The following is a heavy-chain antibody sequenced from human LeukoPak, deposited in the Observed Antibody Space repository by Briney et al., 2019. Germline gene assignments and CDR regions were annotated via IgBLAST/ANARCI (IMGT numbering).Heavy chain of an antibody. J-gene: IGHJ4*02. Sequence: GGSLRLSCAASGFTFRDYAMSWVRQAPGKGLEWVSNILNSGHTTNYADSVKGRFTVSRDNSKNTLYLQMDNLRGDDTAVYYCTKDALRGYDYDYWGQGTLVTVSS. CDR1: GFTFRDYA. CDR2: ILNSGHTT. CDR3: TKDALRGYDYDY. D-gene: IGHD5-12*01. V-gene: IGHV3-23*01.